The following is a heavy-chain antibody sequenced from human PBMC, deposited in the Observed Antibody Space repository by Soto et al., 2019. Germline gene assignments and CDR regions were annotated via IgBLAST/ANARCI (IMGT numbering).Heavy chain of an antibody. Sequence: GGSLRLSCAASGFTVSSNYMSWVRQAPGKGLEWVSVIYSGGSTYYADSVKGRFTISRHNSKNTLYLQMNSLRAEDTAVYYCASSMGDYYYYYYMDVWGKGTTVTVSS. CDR3: ASSMGDYYYYYYMDV. J-gene: IGHJ6*03. D-gene: IGHD3-10*01. V-gene: IGHV3-53*04. CDR1: GFTVSSNY. CDR2: IYSGGST.